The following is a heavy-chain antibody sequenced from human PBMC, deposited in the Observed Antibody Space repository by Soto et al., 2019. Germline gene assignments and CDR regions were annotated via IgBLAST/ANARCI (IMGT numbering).Heavy chain of an antibody. CDR1: GYSFTSYW. CDR2: IYPGDSDT. CDR3: ARLPKSYCSSTSCYDLFDY. Sequence: PGESLKISCKGSGYSFTSYWIGWVRQMPGKGLEWMGIIYPGDSDTRYSPSFQGQVTISADKSISTAYLQWSSLKASDTAMYYCARLPKSYCSSTSCYDLFDYWGQGTLVTVSS. V-gene: IGHV5-51*01. D-gene: IGHD2-2*01. J-gene: IGHJ4*02.